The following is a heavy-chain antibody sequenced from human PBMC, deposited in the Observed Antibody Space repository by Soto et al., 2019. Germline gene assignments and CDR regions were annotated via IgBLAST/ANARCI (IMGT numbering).Heavy chain of an antibody. CDR2: INPSGGST. CDR1: GYTFRSYY. Sequence: AAVQVSCKASGYTFRSYYMHWVRHAPGQGLEWMGIINPSGGSTSYAQKFQGRVTMSRDTSTSTVYMELSSLRSEDTAVYYCARDLLGTRVSESWFEPWGQGTLVTVSS. V-gene: IGHV1-46*01. J-gene: IGHJ5*02. D-gene: IGHD1-1*01. CDR3: ARDLLGTRVSESWFEP.